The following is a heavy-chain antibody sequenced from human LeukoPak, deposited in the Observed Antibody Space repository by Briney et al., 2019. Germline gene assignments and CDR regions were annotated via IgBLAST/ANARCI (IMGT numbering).Heavy chain of an antibody. CDR3: AHRVGHSTGFDY. D-gene: IGHD2/OR15-2a*01. CDR2: IIPILGIA. Sequence: SVKVSCKASGGTFSSYTISWVRQAPGQGLEWMGRIIPILGIANYAQEFQGRVTITADKSTSTAYMELSSLRSEDTAVYYCAHRVGHSTGFDYWGQGTLVTVSS. V-gene: IGHV1-69*02. J-gene: IGHJ4*02. CDR1: GGTFSSYT.